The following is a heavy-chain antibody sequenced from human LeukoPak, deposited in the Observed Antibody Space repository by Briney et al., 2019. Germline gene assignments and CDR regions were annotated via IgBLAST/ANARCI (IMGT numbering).Heavy chain of an antibody. CDR3: AISYSSVRWVYFDY. D-gene: IGHD6-19*01. J-gene: IGHJ4*02. Sequence: SGTLSLTCTASVGSINSGSSYWGCIRQPPGKGLVWIGTIYYSGSTYYNPSLKSRVAMSVDTSKNNFSLKLSSVTAADTAVYYCAISYSSVRWVYFDYWGQGTLVTVSS. CDR2: IYYSGST. CDR1: VGSINSGSSY. V-gene: IGHV4-39*02.